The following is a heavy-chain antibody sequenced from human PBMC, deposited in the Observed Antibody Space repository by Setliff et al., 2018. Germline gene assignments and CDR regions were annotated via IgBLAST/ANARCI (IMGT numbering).Heavy chain of an antibody. V-gene: IGHV4-59*01. J-gene: IGHJ5*02. D-gene: IGHD3-16*01. Sequence: SEPLSLTCTISGGFTSSFYWSWIRQAPGKGLEWIGYVDHSGSTNFSPSLKSRGTISVDTSKTQVSLTLTSVTAADTAVYYCARDYQGGWFDPWGPGTLVTVSS. CDR3: ARDYQGGWFDP. CDR1: GGFTSSFY. CDR2: VDHSGST.